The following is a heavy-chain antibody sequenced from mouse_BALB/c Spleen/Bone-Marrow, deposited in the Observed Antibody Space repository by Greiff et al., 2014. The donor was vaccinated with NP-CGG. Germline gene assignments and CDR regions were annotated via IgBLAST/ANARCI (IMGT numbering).Heavy chain of an antibody. CDR2: ISTGGTYT. J-gene: IGHJ2*01. CDR1: GFTFSSSI. V-gene: IGHV5-6-4*01. Sequence: DVHLVESGGGLVKPGGSLKLSCSASGFTFSSSIMSWVRQTPEKRLEWVATISTGGTYTYYPDSVKGRFTISRDNAKNTLYLQMSSLKSEDTAMYYCSRGYGNCSDYWGQGTTLTVSS. CDR3: SRGYGNCSDY. D-gene: IGHD2-10*02.